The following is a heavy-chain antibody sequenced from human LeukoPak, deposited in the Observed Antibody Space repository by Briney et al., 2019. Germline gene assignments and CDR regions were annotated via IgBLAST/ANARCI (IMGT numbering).Heavy chain of an antibody. Sequence: GASVKVSCKASGYTFTSYGISWVRQAPGQGLEWMGGIIPIFGTANYAQKFQGRVTITADESTSTAYMELSSLKSDDTAVYYCAREHMTRVTLDYWGQGTLVTVSS. CDR3: AREHMTRVTLDY. CDR2: IIPIFGTA. CDR1: GYTFTSYG. D-gene: IGHD4-17*01. V-gene: IGHV1-69*13. J-gene: IGHJ4*02.